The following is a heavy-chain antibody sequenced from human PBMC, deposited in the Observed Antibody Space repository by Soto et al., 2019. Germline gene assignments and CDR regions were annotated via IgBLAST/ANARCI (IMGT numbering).Heavy chain of an antibody. V-gene: IGHV4-39*01. CDR1: GGSISSSSYY. J-gene: IGHJ4*02. Sequence: SETLSLTCTVSGGSISSSSYYWGWIRQPPGKGLEWIGSIYYSGSTYYNPSLKSRVTISVGTSMNQFSLKLSSVTAADTAVYYCASNTYYDYVWGSYRFLNYWGQGTLVTVSS. CDR3: ASNTYYDYVWGSYRFLNY. CDR2: IYYSGST. D-gene: IGHD3-16*02.